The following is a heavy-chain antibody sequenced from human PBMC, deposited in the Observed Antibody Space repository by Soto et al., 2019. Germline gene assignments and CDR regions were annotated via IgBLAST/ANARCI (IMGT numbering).Heavy chain of an antibody. V-gene: IGHV3-23*01. CDR2: ISGSGIRT. D-gene: IGHD3-3*01. J-gene: IGHJ4*02. CDR1: GFTFTSYA. Sequence: GGSLRLSCAASGFTFTSYAMSWVRQAPGRGLEWVSSISGSGIRTYYAESVKGRFTISRGNSESTVYLQMNGLRAEGTVVYYCAKAWFLWIGGPVDYWGQGTLVTVSS. CDR3: AKAWFLWIGGPVDY.